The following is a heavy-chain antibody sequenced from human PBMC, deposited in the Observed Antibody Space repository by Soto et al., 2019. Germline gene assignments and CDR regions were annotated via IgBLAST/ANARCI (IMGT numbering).Heavy chain of an antibody. J-gene: IGHJ4*02. CDR2: ISHDGSNK. V-gene: IGHV3-30*03. CDR3: XXXXXXXXXXXXDY. CDR1: GFTFSSFA. Sequence: QVQLVESGGGVVQPGRSLRLSCAASGFTFSSFAMHWVRQAPGKGLAWVAIISHDGSNKYYADSAEGRFTISRDNSKNTLYLQMNSLRAXXXXXXXXXXXXXXXXXXXXDYGGQGTLVTVSS.